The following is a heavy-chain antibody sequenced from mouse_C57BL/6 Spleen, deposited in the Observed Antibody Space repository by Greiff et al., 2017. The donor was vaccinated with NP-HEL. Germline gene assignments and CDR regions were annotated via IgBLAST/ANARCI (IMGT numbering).Heavy chain of an antibody. CDR1: GYTFTDYN. D-gene: IGHD3-2*02. CDR2: INPNNGGT. V-gene: IGHV1-22*01. Sequence: EVQLQQSGPELVKPGASVKMSCKASGYTFTDYNMHWVKQSHGKSLEWIGYINPNNGGTSYNPKFKGKATLTVNKSSSTAYMELRSLTSEDSAVYYCAGTAWTAQATDMDYWGQGTSVTVSS. J-gene: IGHJ4*01. CDR3: AGTAWTAQATDMDY.